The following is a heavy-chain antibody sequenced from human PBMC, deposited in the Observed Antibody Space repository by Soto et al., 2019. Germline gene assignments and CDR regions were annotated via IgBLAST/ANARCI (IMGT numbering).Heavy chain of an antibody. CDR3: AKDIFTRGFGELLSFDY. J-gene: IGHJ4*02. CDR1: GFTFDDYA. D-gene: IGHD3-10*01. Sequence: EVQLVESGGGLVQPGRSLRLSCAASGFTFDDYAMHWVRQAPGKGLDWVSGISWNSGSIGYADSVKGRFTISRDNAKNSLYLQMNSLRAEDTALYYCAKDIFTRGFGELLSFDYWGQGTLVTVSS. V-gene: IGHV3-9*01. CDR2: ISWNSGSI.